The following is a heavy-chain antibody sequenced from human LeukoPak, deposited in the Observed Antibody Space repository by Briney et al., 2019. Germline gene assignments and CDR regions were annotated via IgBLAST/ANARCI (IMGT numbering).Heavy chain of an antibody. CDR1: GYTFTGYY. CDR3: ARGGSGYTIFGVVIGYYGMDI. D-gene: IGHD3-3*01. J-gene: IGHJ6*02. Sequence: ASVKVSCKASGYTFTGYYMHWVRQAPGQGLEWMGWINPNSGGTNYAQRLQGRVTMTRDTSISTAYMELSSLRSEDTAVYYCARGGSGYTIFGVVIGYYGMDIWGQGTTVTVSS. V-gene: IGHV1-2*02. CDR2: INPNSGGT.